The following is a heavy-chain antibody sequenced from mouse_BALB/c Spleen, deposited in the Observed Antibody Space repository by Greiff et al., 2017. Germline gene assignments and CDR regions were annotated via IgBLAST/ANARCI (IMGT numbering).Heavy chain of an antibody. J-gene: IGHJ3*01. V-gene: IGHV5-4*02. CDR3: ARDGITTATDWFAD. CDR1: GFTFSDYY. CDR2: ISDGGSYT. Sequence: EVMLVESGGGLVKPGGSLKLSCAASGFTFSDYYMYWVRQTPEKRLEWVATISDGGSYTYYPDSVKGRFTISSDNAKNNLYLQMSSLKSEDTAMYYCARDGITTATDWFADWGQGTLVTVAA. D-gene: IGHD1-2*01.